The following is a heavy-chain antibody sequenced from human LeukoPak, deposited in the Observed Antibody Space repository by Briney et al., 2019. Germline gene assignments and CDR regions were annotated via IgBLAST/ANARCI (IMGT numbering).Heavy chain of an antibody. J-gene: IGHJ6*02. CDR3: ARIFGNYQEAMDV. Sequence: SETLSLTWTVSGGSISSSSYYWGWIRQPPGKGLEWIGSIYYSGSTYYNPSLKSRVTISVDTSKNQFSLRLTSVTAADTAVYYCARIFGNYQEAMDVWGPGITVTVSS. CDR2: IYYSGST. D-gene: IGHD1-7*01. CDR1: GGSISSSSYY. V-gene: IGHV4-39*07.